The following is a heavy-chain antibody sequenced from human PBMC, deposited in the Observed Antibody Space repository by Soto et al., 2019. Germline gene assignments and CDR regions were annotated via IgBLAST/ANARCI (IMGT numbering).Heavy chain of an antibody. V-gene: IGHV4-39*01. CDR1: GGSISSSSYY. CDR2: TYYDGST. Sequence: SETLSLTCTVSGGSISSSSYYWGWIRQPPGKGLECIGSTYYDGSTYYNPSLKSRVTISVDTSKNQFSLKLNSVTAADTAVYYCARQGSSWLNRYFDYWGQGTLVTVSS. CDR3: ARQGSSWLNRYFDY. J-gene: IGHJ4*02. D-gene: IGHD6-13*01.